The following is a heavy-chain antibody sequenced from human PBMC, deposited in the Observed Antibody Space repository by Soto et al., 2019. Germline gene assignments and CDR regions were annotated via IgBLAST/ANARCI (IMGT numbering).Heavy chain of an antibody. J-gene: IGHJ5*02. CDR1: GGTFSSYA. D-gene: IGHD3-10*01. Sequence: ASVKVSFKASGGTFSSYAISWVRQSPGQGLEWMGEIIPIFGTANYAQKFQGRVTITADESTSTAYMELSSLRSEDTAVYYCARVEMVSPNWFDPWGQGTLVTVSS. CDR2: IIPIFGTA. CDR3: ARVEMVSPNWFDP. V-gene: IGHV1-69*13.